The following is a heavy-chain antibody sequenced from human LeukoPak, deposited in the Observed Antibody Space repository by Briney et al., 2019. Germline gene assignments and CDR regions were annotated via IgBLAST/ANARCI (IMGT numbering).Heavy chain of an antibody. D-gene: IGHD3-10*01. Sequence: SETLSLTCTVSGASIGRYHWSWVRQAAGKGLEWIGRIYTSGITNYNPSLNSRVTISVDKPKNLFSLRLSSMTAADTAVYYCARDRQGDYYGAGAYSYYFDYWGHGTLVTVSS. V-gene: IGHV4-4*07. CDR1: GASIGRYH. CDR2: IYTSGIT. CDR3: ARDRQGDYYGAGAYSYYFDY. J-gene: IGHJ4*01.